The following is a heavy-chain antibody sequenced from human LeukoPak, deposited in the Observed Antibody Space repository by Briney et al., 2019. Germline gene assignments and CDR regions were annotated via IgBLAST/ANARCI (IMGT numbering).Heavy chain of an antibody. D-gene: IGHD5-12*01. J-gene: IGHJ5*02. CDR1: GGSISSYY. V-gene: IGHV4-59*01. CDR2: IYYSGST. Sequence: SETLSLTCTVSGGSISSYYWSWIRQPPGKGLEWIGYIYYSGSTNYNPSLKSRVTISVDTSKNQFSLKLSSVTAADTAVYYCARGPVPTINGGFDPWGQGTLVTVSS. CDR3: ARGPVPTINGGFDP.